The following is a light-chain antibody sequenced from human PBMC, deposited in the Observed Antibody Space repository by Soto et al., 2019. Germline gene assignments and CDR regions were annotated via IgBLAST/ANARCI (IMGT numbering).Light chain of an antibody. CDR1: QGIGSW. V-gene: IGKV1-12*01. Sequence: DIQMTQSPSSVSASVGYRVTITCRSSQGIGSWLAWYQQKPGKAPNLLIYDASKLHSRVPSRFSGSGSGTEFSLTISSLQPEDFATYYGQQANSVPHTFGGGTKVE. J-gene: IGKJ4*01. CDR3: QQANSVPHT. CDR2: DAS.